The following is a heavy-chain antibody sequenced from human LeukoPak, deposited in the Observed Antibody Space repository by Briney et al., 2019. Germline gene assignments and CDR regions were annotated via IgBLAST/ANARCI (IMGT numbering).Heavy chain of an antibody. J-gene: IGHJ4*02. CDR3: ARDLGTTGQKAFDY. Sequence: EASVRVSCKASGYTFSDYHMHWVRQAPEQGLEWVGWINPKSGVTKSAQTVQGRVTVPRDTSNTTVYMELSSLRSDDTAVYYCARDLGTTGQKAFDYWGQGTLVTVSS. V-gene: IGHV1-2*02. CDR1: GYTFSDYH. D-gene: IGHD1-1*01. CDR2: INPKSGVT.